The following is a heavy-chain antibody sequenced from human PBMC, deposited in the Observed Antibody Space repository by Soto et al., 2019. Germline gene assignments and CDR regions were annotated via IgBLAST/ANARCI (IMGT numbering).Heavy chain of an antibody. V-gene: IGHV1-46*01. CDR2: INLHGGDT. D-gene: IGHD2-21*01. CDR3: ARDWIVVVFSGGQAQDYYYYGMDV. CDR1: GNSFSHYY. Sequence: QVQLVQSGAEVRKPGASVRVSCKASGNSFSHYYMHWVRRAPGQGLEWMGIINLHGGDTTYAPKXQTSLNLTRAPXTXYXXLSLSDLSPDDTAVYYCARDWIVVVFSGGQAQDYYYYGMDVWGPGTSVTVSS. J-gene: IGHJ6*02.